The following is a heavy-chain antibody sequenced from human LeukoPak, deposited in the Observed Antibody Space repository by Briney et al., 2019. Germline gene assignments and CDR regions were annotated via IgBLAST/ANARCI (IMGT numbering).Heavy chain of an antibody. Sequence: ASVKVSCKASGYTFTSYGISWVRQAPGQGLEWMGWISPYNGNTNYAQKLQGRVTMTTDTSTSTAYMELRGMRSDDTAAYYCARDRRASGDRTFDYWGQGTLVTVSS. J-gene: IGHJ4*02. CDR1: GYTFTSYG. CDR2: ISPYNGNT. V-gene: IGHV1-18*01. D-gene: IGHD4-17*01. CDR3: ARDRRASGDRTFDY.